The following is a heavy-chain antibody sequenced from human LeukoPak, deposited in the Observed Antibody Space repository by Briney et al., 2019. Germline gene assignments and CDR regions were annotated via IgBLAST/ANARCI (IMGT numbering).Heavy chain of an antibody. CDR2: GDNTGGT. D-gene: IGHD2-8*01. V-gene: IGHV4-34*01. CDR3: AGNGQSGFSFDP. Sequence: SEALSLTCAVYGESLNRHYWSWIRQPPGKGLEWIGEGDNTGGTKFNPSLKGRVTISADTSNNQFSLKLTSVTAADTAVYYCAGNGQSGFSFDPWGQGTLVTVSS. J-gene: IGHJ5*02. CDR1: GESLNRHY.